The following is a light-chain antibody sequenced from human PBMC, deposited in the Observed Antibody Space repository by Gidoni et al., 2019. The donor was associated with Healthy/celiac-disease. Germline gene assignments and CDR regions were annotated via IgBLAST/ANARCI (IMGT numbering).Light chain of an antibody. CDR1: QGISSY. Sequence: DIQLTQSPSFLSASVGDRVTITCRASQGISSYLAGYQQKPGKAPKLLIYAASTLQSGVPSRLCGSGSGTEFTLTISSLQPEDFATYYCQQLNSYPITFGPGTKVDIK. CDR3: QQLNSYPIT. J-gene: IGKJ3*01. CDR2: AAS. V-gene: IGKV1-9*01.